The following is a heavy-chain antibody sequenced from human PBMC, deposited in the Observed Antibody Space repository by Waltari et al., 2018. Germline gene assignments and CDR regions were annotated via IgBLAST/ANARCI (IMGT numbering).Heavy chain of an antibody. CDR3: ARDRRGSSWYYFDY. D-gene: IGHD6-13*01. J-gene: IGHJ4*02. V-gene: IGHV1-69*05. CDR2: SIPIFGTA. Sequence: QVQLVQSGAEVKKPGSSVKVSCKASGGTFSSYAISWVRQAPGQGLEWMGGSIPIFGTATYAQKFPGRVTITTDESTITAYMELSSLRSEDTAVYYCARDRRGSSWYYFDYWGQGTLVTVSS. CDR1: GGTFSSYA.